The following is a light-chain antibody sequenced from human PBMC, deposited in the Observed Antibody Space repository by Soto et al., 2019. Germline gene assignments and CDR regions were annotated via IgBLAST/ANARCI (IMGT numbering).Light chain of an antibody. CDR1: QSVKNSY. CDR3: QQSGGSPIT. Sequence: EIVLTQSPGTLSLSPGERATLSCRASQSVKNSYVAWYQQKPGQAPRLLVYGASTGATGNPDRFSGSGSGTDFTLTISRLEPEDFAVYYCQQSGGSPITFGQGTRLEIK. CDR2: GAS. V-gene: IGKV3-20*01. J-gene: IGKJ5*01.